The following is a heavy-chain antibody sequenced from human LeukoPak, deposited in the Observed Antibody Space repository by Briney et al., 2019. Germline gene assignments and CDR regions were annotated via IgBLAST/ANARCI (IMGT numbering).Heavy chain of an antibody. V-gene: IGHV1-18*01. Sequence: GASVQVSCKASGYTFTSYGISWVRQAPGQGLEWMGWISAYNGNTNYAQKLQGRVTMTTDTSTSTAYMELRSLRSDDTAVYYCARVVSASGSYPDAFDIWGQGTMVTVSS. D-gene: IGHD1-26*01. CDR2: ISAYNGNT. CDR1: GYTFTSYG. J-gene: IGHJ3*02. CDR3: ARVVSASGSYPDAFDI.